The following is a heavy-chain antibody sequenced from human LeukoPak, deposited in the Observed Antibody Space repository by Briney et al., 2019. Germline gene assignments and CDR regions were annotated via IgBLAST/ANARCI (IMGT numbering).Heavy chain of an antibody. V-gene: IGHV7-4-1*02. CDR3: AREAYGSGSYHFDY. CDR1: GYTFTSYA. D-gene: IGHD3-10*01. CDR2: INTNTGNP. Sequence: ASVKVSCKASGYTFTSYAMNWVRQAPGQGLEWMGWINTNTGNPMYAQGFTGRFVFSLDTSVSTAYLQISSLEAEDTAIYYCAREAYGSGSYHFDYWGQGTLVTVSS. J-gene: IGHJ4*02.